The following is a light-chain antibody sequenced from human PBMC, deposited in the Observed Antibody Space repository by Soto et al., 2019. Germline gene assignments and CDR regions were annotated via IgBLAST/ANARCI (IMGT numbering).Light chain of an antibody. J-gene: IGLJ1*01. V-gene: IGLV2-14*01. CDR2: EIS. CDR3: CSYAGSSNV. Sequence: QSVLTQPASVSGSPGQSITISCSGTSSDVGAYDHVSWYQQYPGKAPKFIIFEISNRPSGISSRFSGSRSGNTASLTISRLQAEDEADYYCCSYAGSSNVFGTGTKVTVL. CDR1: SSDVGAYDH.